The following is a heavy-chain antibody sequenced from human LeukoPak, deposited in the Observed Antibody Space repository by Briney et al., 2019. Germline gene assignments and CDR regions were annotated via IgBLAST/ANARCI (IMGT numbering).Heavy chain of an antibody. CDR2: INHSGST. CDR3: ASSTGYYYYYMDV. CDR1: GGSISSSSYY. V-gene: IGHV4-39*07. J-gene: IGHJ6*03. Sequence: SETLSLTCTVSGGSISSSSYYWSWIRQPPGKGLEWIGEINHSGSTNYNPSLKSRVTISVDTSKNQFSLKLSSVTAADTAVYYCASSTGYYYYYMDVWGKGTTVTVSS. D-gene: IGHD2-8*02.